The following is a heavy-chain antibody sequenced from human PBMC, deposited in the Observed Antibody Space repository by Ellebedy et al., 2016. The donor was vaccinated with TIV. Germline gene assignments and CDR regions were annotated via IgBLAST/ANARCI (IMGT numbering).Heavy chain of an antibody. V-gene: IGHV1-18*04. CDR1: GYIFTSYG. Sequence: ASVKVSXXASGYIFTSYGATWVRQAPGQGLEWMGWISTYTGETKYAQRFQGRLTLTTDTSTTTAYMELRSLISDDTAVYYCARVKWSSGKASWFDPWGQGTLVTVSS. CDR3: ARVKWSSGKASWFDP. J-gene: IGHJ5*02. D-gene: IGHD1-26*01. CDR2: ISTYTGET.